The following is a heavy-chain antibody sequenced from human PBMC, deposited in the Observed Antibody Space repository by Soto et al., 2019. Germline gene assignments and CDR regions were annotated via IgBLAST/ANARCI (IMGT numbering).Heavy chain of an antibody. Sequence: SETLSLPCAVYGGSFSGYYWSWIRQPPGKGLEWIGEINHSGSTNYNPSLKSRVTISVDTSKNQFSLKLSSVTAADTAVYYCARGSERGVVVPAARDAYFDYWGQGTLVTVSS. J-gene: IGHJ4*02. CDR2: INHSGST. CDR1: GGSFSGYY. V-gene: IGHV4-34*01. D-gene: IGHD2-2*01. CDR3: ARGSERGVVVPAARDAYFDY.